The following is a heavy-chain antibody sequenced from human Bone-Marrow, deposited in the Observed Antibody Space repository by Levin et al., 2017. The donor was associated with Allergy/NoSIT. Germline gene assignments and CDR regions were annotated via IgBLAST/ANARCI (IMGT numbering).Heavy chain of an antibody. V-gene: IGHV4-30-2*01. Sequence: PSETLSLTCTVSGGAISSDDYSWSWIRQPPGKGLEWIGYIYHSGSASYSPSLKSRVTMSVDRSKNQFSLKLTSVTAADTALYYCASLMYEYDTYYFDYWGQGILVTVSS. CDR2: IYHSGSA. CDR3: ASLMYEYDTYYFDY. D-gene: IGHD3-22*01. CDR1: GGAISSDDYS. J-gene: IGHJ4*02.